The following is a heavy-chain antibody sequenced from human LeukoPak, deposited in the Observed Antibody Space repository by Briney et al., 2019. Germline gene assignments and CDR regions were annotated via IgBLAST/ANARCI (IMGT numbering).Heavy chain of an antibody. D-gene: IGHD3-22*01. CDR2: ISGSGGST. Sequence: GGSLRLSCVPSGFSFSNYAMSWVRQAPGKGLEWVSSISGSGGSTHYADSVKGRLTISRDKTKNTLYMQMNSLRAEDTAVYYCAKSAYYDASGYYREYYFDYWGQGTLVTVSS. CDR3: AKSAYYDASGYYREYYFDY. J-gene: IGHJ4*02. V-gene: IGHV3-23*01. CDR1: GFSFSNYA.